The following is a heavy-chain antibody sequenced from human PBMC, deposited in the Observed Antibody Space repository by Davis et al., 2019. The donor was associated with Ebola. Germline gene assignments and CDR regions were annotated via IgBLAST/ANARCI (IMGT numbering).Heavy chain of an antibody. D-gene: IGHD3-16*01. Sequence: MPSETLSLTCTVFGGSISYHYWSWIRQSPGKGLEWIGYIYYRGSTKYNPPLKSRVTISLDMSKNQFSLKLSSVTAADTAVYYCATLGSLSHAFDIWGQGTMVTVSS. CDR1: GGSISYHY. CDR2: IYYRGST. J-gene: IGHJ3*02. CDR3: ATLGSLSHAFDI. V-gene: IGHV4-59*11.